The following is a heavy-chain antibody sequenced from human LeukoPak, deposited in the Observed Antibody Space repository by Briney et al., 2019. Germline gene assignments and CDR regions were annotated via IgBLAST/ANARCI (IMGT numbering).Heavy chain of an antibody. V-gene: IGHV1-46*01. D-gene: IGHD2-8*02. CDR3: ARLLVPYGMDV. CDR2: INPSGGST. CDR1: GYTFTSYY. J-gene: IGHJ6*02. Sequence: GASVKVSYKASGYTFTSYYMHWVRQAPGQGLEWMGIINPSGGSTSYAQKFQGRVTMTRDTSTSTVYMELSSLRSEDTAVYYCARLLVPYGMDVWGQGTTVTVSS.